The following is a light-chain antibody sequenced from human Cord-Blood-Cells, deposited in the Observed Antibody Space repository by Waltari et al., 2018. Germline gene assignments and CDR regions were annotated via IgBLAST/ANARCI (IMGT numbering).Light chain of an antibody. V-gene: IGLV2-23*01. CDR1: SSDVGSYNL. CDR3: CSYAGSRLV. J-gene: IGLJ2*01. CDR2: EGS. Sequence: QSALTQPASVSGSPGQSITIPCTGTSSDVGSYNLVSWYQQHPAKAPKLMIYEGSKRPSGVSNRFSGSKSGNPSSLTISGLQAEDEADYCCCSYAGSRLVFGGGTKLTVL.